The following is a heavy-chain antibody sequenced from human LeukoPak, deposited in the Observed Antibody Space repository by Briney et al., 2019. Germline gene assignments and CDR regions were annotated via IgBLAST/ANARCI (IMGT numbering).Heavy chain of an antibody. D-gene: IGHD1-14*01. Sequence: GGSLRLSCAASGFTFSSYAMHWVRQAPGKGLEYVSAISSNGGSTYYANSVKGRFTISRDNAKNTLYLQMNSLRAEDTAVYYCAALDNGRDYWGQGTLVTVSS. CDR2: ISSNGGST. J-gene: IGHJ4*02. CDR3: AALDNGRDY. CDR1: GFTFSSYA. V-gene: IGHV3-64*01.